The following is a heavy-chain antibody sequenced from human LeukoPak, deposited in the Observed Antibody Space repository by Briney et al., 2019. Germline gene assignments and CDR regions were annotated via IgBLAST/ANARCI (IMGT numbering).Heavy chain of an antibody. J-gene: IGHJ4*02. CDR3: ARGGVNPVDH. V-gene: IGHV3-74*01. CDR2: MNEYSTTI. Sequence: GGSLRLSCAASGFPYNSFWMHWVRQAPGKGLVWVSDMNEYSTTIRYADSVKGRFTISRDNAKSILYLQMNNLRAEDTAMYFCARGGVNPVDHWGQGTLVTVSS. CDR1: GFPYNSFW. D-gene: IGHD1-14*01.